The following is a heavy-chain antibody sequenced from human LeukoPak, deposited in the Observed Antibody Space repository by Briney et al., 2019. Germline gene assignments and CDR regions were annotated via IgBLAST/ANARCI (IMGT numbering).Heavy chain of an antibody. Sequence: KPSETLSLTCAVSGYSISSGYYWGWIRQPPGKGLEWIGSIYHSGSTNYNPSLKSRVTMSVDTSKNQFSLKLSSVTAADTAVYYCAREDFTSCYSYWGQGTLVTVSS. CDR3: AREDFTSCYSY. J-gene: IGHJ4*02. CDR2: IYHSGST. D-gene: IGHD2-2*02. CDR1: GYSISSGYY. V-gene: IGHV4-38-2*02.